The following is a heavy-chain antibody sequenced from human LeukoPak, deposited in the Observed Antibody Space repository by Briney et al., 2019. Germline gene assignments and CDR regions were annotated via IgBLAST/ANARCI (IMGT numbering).Heavy chain of an antibody. J-gene: IGHJ4*02. CDR3: TKTGGPWD. Sequence: PGGSLRLSCAASGFTFSSYSMNWVRLAPGKGLEWISVIYNDGTTYYADSVKGRFTISRDNPKNTLYLQMNTLRAEDTAVYYCTKTGGPWDWGQGTLVTVSS. CDR2: IYNDGTT. D-gene: IGHD7-27*01. V-gene: IGHV3-53*01. CDR1: GFTFSSYS.